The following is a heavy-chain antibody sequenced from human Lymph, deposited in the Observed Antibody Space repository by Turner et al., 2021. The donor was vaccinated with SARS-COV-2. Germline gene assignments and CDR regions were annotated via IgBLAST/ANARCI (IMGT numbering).Heavy chain of an antibody. CDR1: GRTFSSYG. D-gene: IGHD5-18*01. J-gene: IGHJ4*02. CDR2: INPILGIA. V-gene: IGHV1-69*04. CDR3: ARGPQYSYYDY. Sequence: QVQLVQSGAEVKKPGSSVKVACKASGRTFSSYGISWGRQAPGQGLEWMGRINPILGIANYAQKFQGRVTITADNSTSTTYMELSSLRSEDTAVYYCARGPQYSYYDYWGQGTLVTVSS.